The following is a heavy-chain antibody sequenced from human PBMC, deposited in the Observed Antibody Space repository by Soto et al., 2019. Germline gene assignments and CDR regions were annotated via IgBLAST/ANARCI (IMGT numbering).Heavy chain of an antibody. V-gene: IGHV1-18*01. D-gene: IGHD3-9*01. CDR1: GYTFTSYG. CDR2: ISAYNGNT. CDR3: ARDLYYDILTGYYSIGGY. Sequence: ASVKVSCKASGYTFTSYGISWVRQAPGQGLEWMGWISAYNGNTNYAQKLQGRVTMTTDTSTSTAYMELRSLRSDDTAVCYCARDLYYDILTGYYSIGGYWGQGTLVTVSS. J-gene: IGHJ4*02.